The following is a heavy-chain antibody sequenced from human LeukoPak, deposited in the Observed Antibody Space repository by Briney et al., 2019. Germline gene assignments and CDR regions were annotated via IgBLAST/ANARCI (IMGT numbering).Heavy chain of an antibody. CDR3: AGIAAAGSTPLDY. CDR2: ISYDGSNK. V-gene: IGHV3-30*19. Sequence: PGGSLRLSCAASGFTFSSYGMHWVRQAPGKGLEWVAVISYDGSNKYYADSVKGRFTISRDNSKNTLYLQMNSLRSEDTAVYYCAGIAAAGSTPLDYWGQGTLVTVSS. CDR1: GFTFSSYG. J-gene: IGHJ4*02. D-gene: IGHD6-13*01.